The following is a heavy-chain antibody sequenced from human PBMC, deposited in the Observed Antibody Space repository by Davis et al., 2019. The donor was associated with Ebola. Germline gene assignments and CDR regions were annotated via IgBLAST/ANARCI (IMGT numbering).Heavy chain of an antibody. CDR2: IYSGGST. D-gene: IGHD6-19*01. CDR3: ASGSSGWWGNWFDP. CDR1: GFTVSSNY. Sequence: GESLKISCAASGFTVSSNYMSWVRQAPGKGLEWVSVIYSGGSTYYADSVKGRFTISRDNSKNTLYLQMNSLRAEDTAVYYCASGSSGWWGNWFDPWGQGTLVTVSS. J-gene: IGHJ5*02. V-gene: IGHV3-66*01.